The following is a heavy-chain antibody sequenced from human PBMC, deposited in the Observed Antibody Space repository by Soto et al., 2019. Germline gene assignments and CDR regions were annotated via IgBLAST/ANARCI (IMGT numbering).Heavy chain of an antibody. CDR3: ARDYSGYDY. J-gene: IGHJ4*02. V-gene: IGHV3-64*01. CDR2: ISSNGGST. Sequence: EVQLVESGGGLVQPGGSLRLSCAASGFTFSSYAMHWVRQAPGKGLEYVSAISSNGGSTYYANSVKGRFTISRDNSKNTLDLQMGSLRAEDMAVYYCARDYSGYDYWGQGTLVTVSS. CDR1: GFTFSSYA. D-gene: IGHD5-12*01.